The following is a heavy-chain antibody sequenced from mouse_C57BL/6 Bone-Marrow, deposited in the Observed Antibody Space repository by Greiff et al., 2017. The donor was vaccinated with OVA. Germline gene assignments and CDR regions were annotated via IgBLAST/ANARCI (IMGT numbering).Heavy chain of an antibody. J-gene: IGHJ1*03. D-gene: IGHD1-1*01. CDR3: ARGAYGSSYWYFDV. Sequence: DVQLVESEGGLVQPGSSMKLSCTASGFTFSDYYMAWVRQVPEQGLDWVANINYDGSSTYYLESLKSRFIISRDNEKHIRYLQRSSLKSEDTATYYCARGAYGSSYWYFDVWGTGTTVTVSS. CDR2: INYDGSST. V-gene: IGHV5-16*01. CDR1: GFTFSDYY.